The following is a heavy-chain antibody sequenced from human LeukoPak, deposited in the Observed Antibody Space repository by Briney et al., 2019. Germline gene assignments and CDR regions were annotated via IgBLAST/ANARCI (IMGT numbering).Heavy chain of an antibody. D-gene: IGHD2/OR15-2a*01. J-gene: IGHJ4*02. CDR2: INYSGST. CDR3: ARAPPFPNINFDD. CDR1: GGSISSGGYY. V-gene: IGHV4-31*03. Sequence: SETLSLTCTVSGGSISSGGYYWSWIRQHPGKGLEWIGYINYSGSTYYNPPLKSRLTISVDTSKNQFSLKLTSVTAADTAVYYCARAPPFPNINFDDWGQGTLVTVSS.